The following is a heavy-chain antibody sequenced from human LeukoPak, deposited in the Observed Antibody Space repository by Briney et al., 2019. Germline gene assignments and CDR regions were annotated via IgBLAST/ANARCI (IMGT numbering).Heavy chain of an antibody. Sequence: GGSLRLSCAASGFTFASFAMSWVRQAPGKGLEWVSAISDGGSSIYYADFVKGRFTIFRDNSKNTLYLQMNSLRAEDTAVYYCAKSLSDLTIRCPDYWGQGTLVTVSS. CDR2: ISDGGSSI. V-gene: IGHV3-23*01. J-gene: IGHJ4*02. D-gene: IGHD2/OR15-2a*01. CDR3: AKSLSDLTIRCPDY. CDR1: GFTFASFA.